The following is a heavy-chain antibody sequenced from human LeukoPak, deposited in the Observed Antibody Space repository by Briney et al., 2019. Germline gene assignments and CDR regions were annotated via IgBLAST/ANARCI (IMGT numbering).Heavy chain of an antibody. CDR3: ARVRYGSGSYSTYYFDY. V-gene: IGHV4-59*01. CDR2: IYYSGST. D-gene: IGHD3-10*01. Sequence: SETLYLTCTVSGGSISSYYWSWIRQPPGKGLEWIGYIYYSGSTNYNPSLKSRVTISVDTSKNQFSLKLSSVTAADTAVYYCARVRYGSGSYSTYYFDYWGQGTLVTVSS. CDR1: GGSISSYY. J-gene: IGHJ4*02.